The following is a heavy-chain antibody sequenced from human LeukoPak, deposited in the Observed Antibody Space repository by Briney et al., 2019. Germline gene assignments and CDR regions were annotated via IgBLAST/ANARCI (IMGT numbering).Heavy chain of an antibody. D-gene: IGHD5-24*01. J-gene: IGHJ3*02. CDR1: GGSFRGYY. CDR3: ARLGRDGHMGEAFDI. V-gene: IGHV4-34*01. Sequence: KPSETLSLTCAVYGGSFRGYYWSWIRQPPGKGLEGIGEINHSGSTNYNPSLKSRVTISVDTSKNQFSLKLSSVTAADTAVYYCARLGRDGHMGEAFDIWGQGTMVTVSS. CDR2: INHSGST.